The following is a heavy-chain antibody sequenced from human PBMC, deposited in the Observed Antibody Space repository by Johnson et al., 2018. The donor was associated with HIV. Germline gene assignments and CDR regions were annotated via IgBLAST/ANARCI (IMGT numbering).Heavy chain of an antibody. D-gene: IGHD2-15*01. Sequence: QVQLVESGGGLVKPGGSLRLSCVASGFRFSDHYMSWIRQAPGKGLEWVSSIRSSGTTIYSADSVKGRFTTSRDNTNNSLYLQRNSLKAEDTAVYYCARSKDCSVGTCPDGLDIWGQGTMVIVSS. CDR3: ARSKDCSVGTCPDGLDI. CDR2: IRSSGTTI. J-gene: IGHJ3*02. V-gene: IGHV3-11*04. CDR1: GFRFSDHY.